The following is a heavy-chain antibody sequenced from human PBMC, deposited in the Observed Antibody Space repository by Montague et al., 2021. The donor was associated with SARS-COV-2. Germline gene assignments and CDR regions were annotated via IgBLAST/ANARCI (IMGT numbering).Heavy chain of an antibody. Sequence: SETLSLTCSISGGSINSLYWNWIRQSPGKGLEWIGYVYYTGGTNYNPSLKSRATISVDTSKNQFSLTVGSVTAADTAVYYCARAGGGSSYNYYGLDVWGQGTTVTVSS. CDR3: ARAGGGSSYNYYGLDV. CDR2: VYYTGGT. CDR1: GGSINSLY. V-gene: IGHV4-59*11. J-gene: IGHJ6*02. D-gene: IGHD2-15*01.